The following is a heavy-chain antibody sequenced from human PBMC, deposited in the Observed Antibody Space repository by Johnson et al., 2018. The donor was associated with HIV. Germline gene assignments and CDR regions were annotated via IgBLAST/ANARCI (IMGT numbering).Heavy chain of an antibody. CDR1: GFSFGDYY. D-gene: IGHD4-23*01. J-gene: IGHJ3*02. Sequence: QVQLVESGGGLVKPGGSLRLSCAASGFSFGDYYMSWIRQAPGKGLEWVAIIYYDGTNKYYADSVKGRFTISRDNSKNTLSLQMNSLRVEDTAMYYCAKARSLLDYGGFDAFDIWGQGTMVTVSS. CDR2: IYYDGTNK. V-gene: IGHV3-30*18. CDR3: AKARSLLDYGGFDAFDI.